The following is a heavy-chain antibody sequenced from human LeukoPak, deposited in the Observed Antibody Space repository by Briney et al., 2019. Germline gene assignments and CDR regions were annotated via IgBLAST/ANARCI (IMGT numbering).Heavy chain of an antibody. V-gene: IGHV3-7*01. CDR2: IRQDGSDK. CDR1: GFTFSNYW. J-gene: IGHJ4*02. D-gene: IGHD6-25*01. Sequence: GGSLRLSCAASGFTFSNYWMSWVRRAPGKGLEWVANIRQDGSDKYYMESVKGRFTISRDNANSSLYLQMNSLRAEDTAVYYCARDLFLSGIPAAGVFGYWGQGTLVTVSS. CDR3: ARDLFLSGIPAAGVFGY.